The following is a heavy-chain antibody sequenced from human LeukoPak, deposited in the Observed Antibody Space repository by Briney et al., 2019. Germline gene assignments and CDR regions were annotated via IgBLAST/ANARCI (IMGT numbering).Heavy chain of an antibody. Sequence: GGSLRLSCAASGFTFSSYSMNWVRQAPGKGLEWVSSISSSSSYIYYADLVKGRFTISRDNAKNSLYLQMNSLRAEDTAVYYCARVEGGYYYDSSGYYSRDYWGQGTLVTVSS. CDR3: ARVEGGYYYDSSGYYSRDY. CDR2: ISSSSSYI. D-gene: IGHD3-22*01. V-gene: IGHV3-21*01. J-gene: IGHJ4*02. CDR1: GFTFSSYS.